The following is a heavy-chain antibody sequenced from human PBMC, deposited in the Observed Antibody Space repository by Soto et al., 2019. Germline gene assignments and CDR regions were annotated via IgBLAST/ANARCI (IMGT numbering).Heavy chain of an antibody. V-gene: IGHV3-66*01. CDR3: ARDGTYNWV. CDR1: GFTVSNNY. D-gene: IGHD1-1*01. J-gene: IGHJ4*02. Sequence: EVQLVESGGGLVQPGGSLRLSCAASGFTVSNNYMRWVRQAPGKGLEWVSIIYSGGATYYADSVKGRFTISRDNSKNTLYLQMNSLIAEDTAVYYCARDGTYNWVGGQGILVTVSS. CDR2: IYSGGAT.